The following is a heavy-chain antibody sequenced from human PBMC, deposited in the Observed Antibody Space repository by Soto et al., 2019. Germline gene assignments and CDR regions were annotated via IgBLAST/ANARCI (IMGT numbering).Heavy chain of an antibody. CDR3: AREFAVKTILNGGSLHFDS. J-gene: IGHJ4*02. D-gene: IGHD1-26*01. CDR2: INIKTGAS. V-gene: IGHV1-2*07. CDR1: GYIFTDHY. Sequence: ASVKVSCKASGYIFTDHYVHWVRQAPGQGLEWMGWINIKTGASKYVHKFQGRVTMTRDTSVSTTYMELTRLKSADTAVYYCAREFAVKTILNGGSLHFDSWGQGTLVTVSS.